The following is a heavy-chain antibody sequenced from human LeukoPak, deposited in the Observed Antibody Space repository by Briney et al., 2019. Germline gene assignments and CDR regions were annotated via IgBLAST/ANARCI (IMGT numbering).Heavy chain of an antibody. CDR2: INPSGGST. J-gene: IGHJ4*02. D-gene: IGHD2-15*01. CDR3: AREGYCSGGNCYSLDY. Sequence: ASVKVSCKASGYTFTSYYMHWVRQAPGQGLEWMGIINPSGGSTSYAQKFQGRVTMTRDMSTSTVYMELSSLRSEDTAVYFCAREGYCSGGNCYSLDYWGQGTLVTVSS. V-gene: IGHV1-46*01. CDR1: GYTFTSYY.